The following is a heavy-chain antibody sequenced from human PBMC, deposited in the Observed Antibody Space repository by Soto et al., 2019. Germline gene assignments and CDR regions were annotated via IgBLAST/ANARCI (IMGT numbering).Heavy chain of an antibody. CDR1: GFTFSSYG. V-gene: IGHV3-30*18. CDR3: AKDLWAVAGYYYYYGLDV. CDR2: ISYDGSNK. J-gene: IGHJ6*02. Sequence: GGSLRLSCAASGFTFSSYGMHWVRQAPGKGLEWVAVISYDGSNKYYADSVKGRFTISRDNSKNTLYLQMNSLRAEDTAVYYCAKDLWAVAGYYYYYGLDVWGQGTTVTVSS. D-gene: IGHD6-19*01.